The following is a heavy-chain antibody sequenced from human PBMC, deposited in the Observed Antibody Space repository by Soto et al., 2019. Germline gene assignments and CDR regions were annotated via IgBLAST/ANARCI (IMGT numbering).Heavy chain of an antibody. CDR1: GGSISSGGYY. Sequence: QVQLQESGPGLVKPSQTLSLTCTVSGGSISSGGYYWSWIRQHPGKGLEWIGYIYYSGSTYYNPSLKSRVTSSVDASKIQFSLKLSSVTAAYTAVYYWARAGDGYSWNDGMDVWGQGTTVTVSS. J-gene: IGHJ6*02. CDR3: ARAGDGYSWNDGMDV. CDR2: IYYSGST. D-gene: IGHD5-18*01. V-gene: IGHV4-31*03.